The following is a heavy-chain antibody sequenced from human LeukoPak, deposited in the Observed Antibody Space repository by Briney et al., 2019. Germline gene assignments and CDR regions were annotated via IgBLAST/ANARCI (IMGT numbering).Heavy chain of an antibody. V-gene: IGHV3-7*01. J-gene: IGHJ4*02. Sequence: PGGSLRLSCAASGFTFSSYWMTWVRQAPGKGLEWVANIKQDGGEKYYLDSVKGRFTISRDNAKNSLYLQMNSLRAEDTAVYYCARVSAEWLLFYWGQETLVTVSS. CDR3: ARVSAEWLLFY. CDR1: GFTFSSYW. D-gene: IGHD3-3*01. CDR2: IKQDGGEK.